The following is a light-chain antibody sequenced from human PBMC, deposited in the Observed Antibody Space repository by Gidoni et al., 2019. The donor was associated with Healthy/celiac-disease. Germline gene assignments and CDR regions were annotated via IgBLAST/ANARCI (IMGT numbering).Light chain of an antibody. Sequence: EIVLTQSPGTLSLSPGERATLSCRASQNVSSSYLAWYQQKPGQAPRLLIYGASSRATGIPDRFSGSGSGTDFTLTISRLEPEDIAVYYCQQYGSSPRSFGQGTKLEIK. J-gene: IGKJ2*01. CDR2: GAS. CDR3: QQYGSSPRS. V-gene: IGKV3-20*01. CDR1: QNVSSSY.